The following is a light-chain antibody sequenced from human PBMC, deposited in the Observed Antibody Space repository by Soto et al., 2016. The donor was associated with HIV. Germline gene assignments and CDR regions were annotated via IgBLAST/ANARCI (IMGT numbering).Light chain of an antibody. CDR1: NIGIKS. V-gene: IGLV3-21*03. CDR3: QVWDSSSDHWV. J-gene: IGLJ3*02. Sequence: SYVLTQPPSVSVAPGKTARITCGGNNIGIKSVHWYQQKPGQAPVLVVYDDDDRPSGIPERFSGSSSGNTATLTISRVEIGDEADYYCQVWDSSSDHWVFGGGTKLTVL. CDR2: DDD.